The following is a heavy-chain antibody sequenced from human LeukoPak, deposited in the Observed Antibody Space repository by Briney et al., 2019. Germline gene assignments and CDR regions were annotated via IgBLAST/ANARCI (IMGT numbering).Heavy chain of an antibody. Sequence: QSGGSLRLSCAASGFNFSSHWMHWVRQAPGKGLVWVSRLRSSGNGTTYADSVKGRFTISRDNAKNTPFLQMNSLRIEDTAVYYCVRGREVRGRSMDVWGKGTTVIVSP. J-gene: IGHJ6*04. V-gene: IGHV3-74*03. CDR2: LRSSGNGT. CDR1: GFNFSSHW. CDR3: VRGREVRGRSMDV. D-gene: IGHD3-10*01.